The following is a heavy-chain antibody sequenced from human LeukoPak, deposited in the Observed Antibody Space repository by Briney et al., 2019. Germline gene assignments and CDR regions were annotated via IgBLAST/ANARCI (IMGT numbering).Heavy chain of an antibody. D-gene: IGHD6-13*01. CDR3: ARDKGSSSNPYYFDY. V-gene: IGHV6-1*01. CDR1: GDSVSSDSAG. CDR2: TYHRAKWYN. Sequence: PSQTLSLTCAISGDSVSSDSAGWNWIRQSPSRGLEWLGRTYHRAKWYNDYAVSVKSRITINPDTSKNQFSLQLNSVTPEDTAVYYCARDKGSSSNPYYFDYWGQGTLVTVSS. J-gene: IGHJ4*02.